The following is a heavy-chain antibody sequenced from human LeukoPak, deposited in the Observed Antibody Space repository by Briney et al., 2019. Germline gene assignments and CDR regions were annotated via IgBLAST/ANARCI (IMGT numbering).Heavy chain of an antibody. J-gene: IGHJ4*02. D-gene: IGHD4-17*01. CDR3: ARGLGGDYERWFDY. CDR1: GDSVSSTGYY. V-gene: IGHV4-39*07. CDR2: IYYSGST. Sequence: SETLSLTCTVSGDSVSSTGYYWGWIRQPPGKGLEWIGTIYYSGSTYYNPSLKSRVTISVDTSKNQFSLKLSSVTAADTAVYYCARGLGGDYERWFDYWGQGTLVTVFS.